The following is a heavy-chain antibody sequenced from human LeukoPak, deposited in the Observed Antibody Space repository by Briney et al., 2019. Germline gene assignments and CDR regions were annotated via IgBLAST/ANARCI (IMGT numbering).Heavy chain of an antibody. J-gene: IGHJ4*02. CDR2: IIPIFGTA. Sequence: SVKVSCKASGYTFTSYYMHWVRQAPGQGLEWMGRIIPIFGTANYAQKFQGRVTITTDESTSTAYMELSSLRSEDAAVYYCAREGRYSSSSDYWGQGTLVTVSS. V-gene: IGHV1-69*05. CDR1: GYTFTSYY. CDR3: AREGRYSSSSDY. D-gene: IGHD6-6*01.